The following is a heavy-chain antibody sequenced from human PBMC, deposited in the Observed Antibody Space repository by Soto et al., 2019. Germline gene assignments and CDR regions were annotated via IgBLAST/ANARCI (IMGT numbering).Heavy chain of an antibody. J-gene: IGHJ4*02. CDR3: ASQSSEWLLFAS. D-gene: IGHD5-12*01. V-gene: IGHV3-48*01. CDR1: GFTFSSYS. CDR2: ISSISSNI. Sequence: EVQLVESGGGLVQPGGSLRLSCAASGFTFSSYSMNWVRQAPGKGLEWVSYISSISSNIYYADSVKGRFTISRDNAKNSLYLQMNSLRAEDTAVYYCASQSSEWLLFASWGQGTLVTVSS.